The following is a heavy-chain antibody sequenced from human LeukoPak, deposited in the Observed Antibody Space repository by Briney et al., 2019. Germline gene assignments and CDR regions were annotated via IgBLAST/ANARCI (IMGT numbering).Heavy chain of an antibody. D-gene: IGHD3-22*01. J-gene: IGHJ5*02. Sequence: ASVNVSCKASGYTFTSYGISWVRQAPGQGLEWMGWISAYNGNTNYAQKLQGRVTMTTDTSTSTAYMELRNLRSDDTAVYYCARGVMIVVGLGYNWFDPWGQGTLVTVSS. CDR3: ARGVMIVVGLGYNWFDP. V-gene: IGHV1-18*01. CDR2: ISAYNGNT. CDR1: GYTFTSYG.